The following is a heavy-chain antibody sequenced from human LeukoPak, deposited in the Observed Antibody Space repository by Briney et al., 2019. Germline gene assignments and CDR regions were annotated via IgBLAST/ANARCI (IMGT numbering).Heavy chain of an antibody. CDR1: GFTFSSYA. CDR2: ISGSGGST. V-gene: IGHV3-23*01. D-gene: IGHD3-10*01. Sequence: PGGPLRLSCAASGFTFSSYAMSWVRQAPGKGLEWVSAISGSGGSTYYADSVKGRFTISRDNSKNTLYLQMNSLRAEDTAVYYCAKWTRALVRGVMDEDYWGQGTLVTVSS. CDR3: AKWTRALVRGVMDEDY. J-gene: IGHJ4*02.